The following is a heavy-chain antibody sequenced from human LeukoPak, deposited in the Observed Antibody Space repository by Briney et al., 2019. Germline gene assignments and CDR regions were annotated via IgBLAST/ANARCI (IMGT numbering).Heavy chain of an antibody. CDR2: IYHDGST. Sequence: SETLSLTCAVSGGSISSNNWWIWVRQSPEKGLEWIGEIYHDGSTNYNPSLKSRVAISMDKSKNQLSLKLNFVTAADTAVYYCARDRGGYTYSHDYWGQGTLVTVSS. CDR3: ARDRGGYTYSHDY. J-gene: IGHJ4*02. V-gene: IGHV4-4*02. D-gene: IGHD5-18*01. CDR1: GGSISSNNW.